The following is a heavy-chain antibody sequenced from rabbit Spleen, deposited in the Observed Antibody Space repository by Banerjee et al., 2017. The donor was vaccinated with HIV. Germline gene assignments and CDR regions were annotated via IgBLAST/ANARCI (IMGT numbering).Heavy chain of an antibody. D-gene: IGHD4-1*01. CDR3: ARDHQDNGWGEFNL. J-gene: IGHJ4*01. Sequence: QEQLVESGGDLVKPEGSLTLTCTASGFSFSSSYYMCWVRQAPGKGLEWIGCIVPNSKGNTYYASWAKGRFTISKTSSTTVTLQMTSLTGADTATYFCARDHQDNGWGEFNLWGPGTLVTVS. CDR2: IVPNSKGNT. V-gene: IGHV1S45*01. CDR1: GFSFSSSYY.